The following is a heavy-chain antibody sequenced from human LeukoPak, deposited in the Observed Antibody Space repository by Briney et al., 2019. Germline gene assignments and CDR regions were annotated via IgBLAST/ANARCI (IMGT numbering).Heavy chain of an antibody. D-gene: IGHD3-16*02. CDR3: ARVHYVWGSYRSNWFDP. Sequence: PSETLSLTCAVYGGSFSGYYWSWIRQPPGKGLEWIGEINHSGSTNYNPSLKSRVTISVDTSKSQFSLKLSSVTAADTAVYYCARVHYVWGSYRSNWFDPWGQGTLVTVSS. CDR1: GGSFSGYY. V-gene: IGHV4-34*01. J-gene: IGHJ5*02. CDR2: INHSGST.